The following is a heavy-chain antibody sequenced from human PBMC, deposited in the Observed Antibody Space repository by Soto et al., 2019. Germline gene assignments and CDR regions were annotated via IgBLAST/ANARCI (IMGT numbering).Heavy chain of an antibody. CDR2: INPNSGGT. CDR1: GYTFTGYY. Sequence: ASVKVSCKASGYTFTGYYMHWVRQAPGQGLEWMGWINPNSGGTNYAQKFQGWVTMTRDTSISTAYMELSRLRSDDTAVYYCAREEGTRIAAAGTEEDYYYYYGMDVWGQGTTVTV. D-gene: IGHD6-13*01. CDR3: AREEGTRIAAAGTEEDYYYYYGMDV. J-gene: IGHJ6*02. V-gene: IGHV1-2*04.